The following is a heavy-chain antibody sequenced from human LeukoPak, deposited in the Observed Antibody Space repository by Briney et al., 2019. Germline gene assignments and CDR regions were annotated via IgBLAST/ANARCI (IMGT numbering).Heavy chain of an antibody. J-gene: IGHJ4*02. V-gene: IGHV1-69*02. Sequence: GASVKVSCKASGGTFSSYTISWVRQAPGQGLEWMRRIIPILGIANYAQKFQGRVTITADKSTSTAYMELSSLRSEDTAVYYCAAALTGNTAMNYWGQGTLVTVSS. CDR3: AAALTGNTAMNY. D-gene: IGHD5-18*01. CDR1: GGTFSSYT. CDR2: IIPILGIA.